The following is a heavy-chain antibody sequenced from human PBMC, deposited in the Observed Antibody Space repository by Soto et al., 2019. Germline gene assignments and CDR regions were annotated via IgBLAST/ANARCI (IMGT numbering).Heavy chain of an antibody. Sequence: SVKVSCKASGGTFSSYAISWVRQAPGQGLEWMGGIIPIFGTANYAQKFQGRVTITADESTSTAYMELSSLRSEDTAVYYCARAPGSITMVRGVLFDPWGQGTLVTVSS. CDR2: IIPIFGTA. J-gene: IGHJ5*02. CDR3: ARAPGSITMVRGVLFDP. V-gene: IGHV1-69*13. CDR1: GGTFSSYA. D-gene: IGHD3-10*01.